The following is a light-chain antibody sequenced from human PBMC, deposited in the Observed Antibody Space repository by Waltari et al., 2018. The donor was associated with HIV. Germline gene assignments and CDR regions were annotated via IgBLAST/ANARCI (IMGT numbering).Light chain of an antibody. CDR3: SSYTTTRSVV. Sequence: SVLTQSASVSGSPGPSITISCSAVHTYSSVFQYVSWYRQQPDKGPHLVLYDVNYRPAGMSDRFSGSKSGNTASLTISALQPDDEGHYYCSSYTTTRSVVFGGGTKVTVL. V-gene: IGLV2-14*03. J-gene: IGLJ3*02. CDR2: DVN. CDR1: HTYSSVFQY.